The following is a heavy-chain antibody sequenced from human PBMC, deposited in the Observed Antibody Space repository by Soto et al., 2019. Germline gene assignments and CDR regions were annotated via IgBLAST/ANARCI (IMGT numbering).Heavy chain of an antibody. Sequence: EVQLVESGGTLVQPGGSLKLSCAASGFDASVNFMTWVRQAPGKGLEWVTAINNAGTTFYADSVKGRFSISRDDSKNTLYLHMNSLRVDNTAMYYCVRENYYYGMDVWGQGTAVTVSS. CDR2: INNAGTT. CDR3: VRENYYYGMDV. CDR1: GFDASVNF. V-gene: IGHV3-66*01. J-gene: IGHJ6*02.